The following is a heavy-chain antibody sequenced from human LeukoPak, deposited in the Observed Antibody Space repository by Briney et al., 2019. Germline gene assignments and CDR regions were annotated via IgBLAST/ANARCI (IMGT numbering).Heavy chain of an antibody. J-gene: IGHJ2*01. V-gene: IGHV4-61*01. CDR1: GGSVSSGSYY. D-gene: IGHD3-22*01. CDR2: IYYSGST. Sequence: PSETLSLTCTVSGGSVSSGSYYWSWIRQPPGKGLEWIGYIYYSGSTNYNLSLKSRVTISVDTSKNQFSLKLSSVTAADTAVYYCARELSYYDSSGYYNRHWYFDLWGRGTLVTVSS. CDR3: ARELSYYDSSGYYNRHWYFDL.